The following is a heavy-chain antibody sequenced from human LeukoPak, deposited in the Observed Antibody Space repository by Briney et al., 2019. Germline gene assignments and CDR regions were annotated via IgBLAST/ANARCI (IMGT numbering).Heavy chain of an antibody. CDR3: AVEYYYYYMDV. Sequence: HPGESLKISCAASGFTFSSYWMSWVRQAPGKGLEWVANIKQDGSEKYYVDSVKGRFTISRDNAKNSLYLQMNSLRAEDTAVYYCAVEYYYYYMDVWGKGTTVTVSS. CDR1: GFTFSSYW. J-gene: IGHJ6*03. CDR2: IKQDGSEK. V-gene: IGHV3-7*01.